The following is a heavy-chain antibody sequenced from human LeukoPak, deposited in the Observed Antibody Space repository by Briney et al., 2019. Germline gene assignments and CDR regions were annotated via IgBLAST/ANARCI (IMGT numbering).Heavy chain of an antibody. J-gene: IGHJ5*02. D-gene: IGHD1-7*01. V-gene: IGHV3-73*01. Sequence: GGSLRLSCAASGFTFSGSAMHWVRQASGKGLEWVGRIRSKANSYATAYAASVEGRFTISRDDSKNTAYLQMNSLKTEDTAVYYCTRPCNWNSCNWFDPWGQGTLVPVSS. CDR1: GFTFSGSA. CDR3: TRPCNWNSCNWFDP. CDR2: IRSKANSYAT.